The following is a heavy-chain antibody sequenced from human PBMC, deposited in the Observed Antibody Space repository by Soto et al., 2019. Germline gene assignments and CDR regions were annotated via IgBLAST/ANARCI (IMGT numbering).Heavy chain of an antibody. Sequence: GGSLRLSCAASGFTFSSYAMHWVRQAPGKGLEWVAVISYDGSNKYYADSVKGRFTISRDNSKNTLYLQMNSLRAEDTAVYYCARDAQRPGGSYYLGPDYWGQGTLVTVSS. CDR3: ARDAQRPGGSYYLGPDY. J-gene: IGHJ4*02. V-gene: IGHV3-30-3*01. D-gene: IGHD1-26*01. CDR2: ISYDGSNK. CDR1: GFTFSSYA.